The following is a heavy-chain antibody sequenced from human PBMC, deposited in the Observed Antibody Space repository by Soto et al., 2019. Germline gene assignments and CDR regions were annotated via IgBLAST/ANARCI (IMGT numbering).Heavy chain of an antibody. V-gene: IGHV3-33*01. Sequence: QVQLVESGGGVVQPGRSLRLSCAASEFTISKYGMHWVRQAPGKGLEWVAVIWHDGSYKYNADSVKGRFTVSRDNSKNTLYLQMNRLKAEDTAVYYCARGNWNNGYFDYWGQGTLVTVSS. CDR2: IWHDGSYK. D-gene: IGHD1-1*01. CDR1: EFTISKYG. CDR3: ARGNWNNGYFDY. J-gene: IGHJ4*02.